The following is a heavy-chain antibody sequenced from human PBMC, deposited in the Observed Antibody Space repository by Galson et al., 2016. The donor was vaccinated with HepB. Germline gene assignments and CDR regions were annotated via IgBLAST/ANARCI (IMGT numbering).Heavy chain of an antibody. D-gene: IGHD3-10*01. Sequence: SLRLSCAVSGFTFSSFGMHWVRQAPGKGLEWVAVISYDGSKKYYADSLKGRCTISRDNSKRTLYLQMNSLRTEDTAVYYCAKSNQILWFGQSPNDAFDIWGQGTMVTVSS. CDR1: GFTFSSFG. J-gene: IGHJ3*02. CDR3: AKSNQILWFGQSPNDAFDI. CDR2: ISYDGSKK. V-gene: IGHV3-30*18.